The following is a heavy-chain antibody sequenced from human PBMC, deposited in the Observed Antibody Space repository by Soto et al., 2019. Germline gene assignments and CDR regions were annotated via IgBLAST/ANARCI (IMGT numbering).Heavy chain of an antibody. CDR1: GFTFSSYA. Sequence: GGSLRLSCTASGFTFSSYAMRWVRQAPGKGLEWVLAITGSSDSTYYADSVKGRFTISRDNSKNTLYLQMNSLMAGDTAIYYGAKTIASAGSSYWGQGTLVTVSS. CDR3: AKTIASAGSSY. CDR2: ITGSSDST. J-gene: IGHJ4*02. V-gene: IGHV3-23*01. D-gene: IGHD6-13*01.